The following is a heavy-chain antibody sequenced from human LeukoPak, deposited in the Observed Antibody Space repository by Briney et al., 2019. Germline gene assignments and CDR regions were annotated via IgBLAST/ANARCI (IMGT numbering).Heavy chain of an antibody. D-gene: IGHD5-12*01. J-gene: IGHJ4*02. CDR3: ARDGRLPLGGRGNYFDN. CDR1: GGTFSSYA. V-gene: IGHV1-69*01. CDR2: IFPIFDTT. Sequence: SVKVSCKASGGTFSSYAISWVRKAPGQGLEWMGGIFPIFDTTHYAQKFQGRVTITADESTNTAYMELTSLTSEDTAVYFCARDGRLPLGGRGNYFDNWGQGILVIVSS.